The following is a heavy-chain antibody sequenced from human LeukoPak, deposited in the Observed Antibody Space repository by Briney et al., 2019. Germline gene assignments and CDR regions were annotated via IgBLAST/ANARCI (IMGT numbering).Heavy chain of an antibody. CDR2: ITSSSSNK. V-gene: IGHV3-21*01. J-gene: IGHJ4*02. Sequence: PGGSLRLSCAASGFPFSRYSMNWVRQAPGEGPEWVSPITSSSSNKDYVDSVKGRFTVSRDNAKNSLYLQMDSLRVEDTAVYYCARDPPSRGTRYFDYWGQGILVTVSS. D-gene: IGHD3-16*01. CDR1: GFPFSRYS. CDR3: ARDPPSRGTRYFDY.